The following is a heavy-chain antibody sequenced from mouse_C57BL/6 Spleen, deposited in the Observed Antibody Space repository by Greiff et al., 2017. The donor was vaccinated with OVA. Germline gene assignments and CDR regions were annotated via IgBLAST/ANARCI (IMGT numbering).Heavy chain of an antibody. CDR2: IYPGDGDT. D-gene: IGHD2-4*01. CDR1: GYAFSSSW. J-gene: IGHJ3*01. V-gene: IGHV1-82*01. Sequence: VKLQQSGPELVKPGASVKISCKASGYAFSSSWMNWVKQRPGKGLEWIGRIYPGDGDTNYNGKFKGKATLTADKSSSTAYMQLSSLTSEDSAVYFCARTYDYGPWFAYWGQGTLVTVSA. CDR3: ARTYDYGPWFAY.